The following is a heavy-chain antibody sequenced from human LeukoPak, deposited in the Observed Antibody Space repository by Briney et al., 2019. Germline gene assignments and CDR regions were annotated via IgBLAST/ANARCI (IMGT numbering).Heavy chain of an antibody. J-gene: IGHJ6*03. CDR2: IYSGGST. D-gene: IGHD6-13*01. CDR1: GFTVSSNY. Sequence: PGGSLRLSCAASGFTVSSNYMSWVRQAPGKGLEWVSVIYSGGSTYYADSVKGRFTISRDNSKNTLYLQMNSLRAEDTAVYYCARDQVINSWYKYYYYYYMDVWGKGTTVTVSS. CDR3: ARDQVINSWYKYYYYYYMDV. V-gene: IGHV3-66*02.